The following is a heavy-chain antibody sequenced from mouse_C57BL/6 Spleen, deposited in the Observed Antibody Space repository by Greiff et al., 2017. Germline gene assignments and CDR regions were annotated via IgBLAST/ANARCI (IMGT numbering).Heavy chain of an antibody. Sequence: EVQLQQSGPELVKPGASVKISCKASGYSFTDYNMNWVKQSNGKSLEWIGVINPNYGTTSYNQKFKGKATLTVDQSSSTAYMQLNSLTAEDSAVYYWASGIGYYGNSYDWYFYVWGTGTTVTVAS. CDR1: GYSFTDYN. J-gene: IGHJ1*03. D-gene: IGHD1-1*01. CDR3: ASGIGYYGNSYDWYFYV. CDR2: INPNYGTT. V-gene: IGHV1-39*01.